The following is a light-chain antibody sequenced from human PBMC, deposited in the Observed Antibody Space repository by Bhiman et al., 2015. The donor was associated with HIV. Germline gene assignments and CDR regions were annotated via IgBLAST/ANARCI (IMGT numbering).Light chain of an antibody. Sequence: SYELTQPPSVSVSPGQTARITCTGDKLPNQYAFWYQQKGGRAPVLVIYKDTERPSGIPERFSGSNSGNTATLTISGTQAMDEADYYCQAWDSSIHYVFGTGTKVTVL. V-gene: IGLV3-1*01. J-gene: IGLJ1*01. CDR3: QAWDSSIHYV. CDR2: KDT. CDR1: KLPNQY.